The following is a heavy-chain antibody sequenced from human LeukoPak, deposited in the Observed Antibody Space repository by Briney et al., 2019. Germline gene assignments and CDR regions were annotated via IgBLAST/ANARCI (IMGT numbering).Heavy chain of an antibody. J-gene: IGHJ4*02. CDR1: GFTFSTYG. CDR3: ARTYSSSWGIIDY. CDR2: IRYDGGSE. D-gene: IGHD6-13*01. Sequence: GGSLRLSCAASGFTFSTYGMHWVRQAPGKGLEWVAFIRYDGGSEYYADSVKGRFTISRDNSKNTLYLQMNSLRAEDTAVYYCARTYSSSWGIIDYWGQGTLVTVSS. V-gene: IGHV3-30*02.